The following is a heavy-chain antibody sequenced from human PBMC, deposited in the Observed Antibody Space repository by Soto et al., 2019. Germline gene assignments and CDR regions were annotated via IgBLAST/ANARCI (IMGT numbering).Heavy chain of an antibody. V-gene: IGHV4-61*03. Sequence: LSLTCTVSGGSVSSGGYYWSWIRQPPGKTLEWIGYLYYSGSTNYNPSLKSRVTISVDTSKNHLSLKLGSVTAADTAVYYCAREGIAANYGMGVWGPGTTVTVSS. CDR3: AREGIAANYGMGV. CDR1: GGSVSSGGYY. CDR2: LYYSGST. J-gene: IGHJ6*02. D-gene: IGHD6-25*01.